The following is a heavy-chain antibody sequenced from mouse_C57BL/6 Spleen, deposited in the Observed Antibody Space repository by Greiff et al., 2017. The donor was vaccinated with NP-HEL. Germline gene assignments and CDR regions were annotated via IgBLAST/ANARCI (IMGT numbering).Heavy chain of an antibody. D-gene: IGHD1-1*01. CDR3: ARSRYYGSSYAWYFDV. V-gene: IGHV1-9*01. CDR1: GYTFTGYW. CDR2: ILPGSGST. J-gene: IGHJ1*03. Sequence: VQLKESGAELMKPGASVKLSCKATGYTFTGYWIEWVKQRPGHGLEWIGEILPGSGSTNYNEKFKGKATFTADTSSNTAYMQLSSLTTEDSAIYYCARSRYYGSSYAWYFDVWGTGTTVTVAS.